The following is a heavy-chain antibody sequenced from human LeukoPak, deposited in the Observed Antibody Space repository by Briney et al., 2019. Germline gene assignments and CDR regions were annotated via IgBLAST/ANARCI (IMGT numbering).Heavy chain of an antibody. V-gene: IGHV3-7*01. CDR2: IKEDGGAK. D-gene: IGHD3-10*01. CDR1: GFTFSGHW. CDR3: ARHGSYVFDF. Sequence: GGSLRLSCAASGFTFSGHWMGWVRQAPGKGLEWVANIKEDGGAKYYVDSVKGRFTISRDNTKNSLLLQMNSLRVEDTAVYYCARHGSYVFDFWGQGTLVTVSS. J-gene: IGHJ4*02.